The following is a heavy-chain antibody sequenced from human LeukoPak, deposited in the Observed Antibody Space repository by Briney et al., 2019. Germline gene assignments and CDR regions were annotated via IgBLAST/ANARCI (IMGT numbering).Heavy chain of an antibody. J-gene: IGHJ6*03. CDR3: ARRGVEMATIDEKPDYYYYYMDV. V-gene: IGHV4-4*09. Sequence: SETLSLTCTVSGGSISSYYWSWIRQPPGKGLEWIGYIYTSGSTNYNPSLKSRVTISVDTSKNQFSLKLSFVTAADTAVYYCARRGVEMATIDEKPDYYYYYMDVWGKGTTVTVSS. D-gene: IGHD5-24*01. CDR2: IYTSGST. CDR1: GGSISSYY.